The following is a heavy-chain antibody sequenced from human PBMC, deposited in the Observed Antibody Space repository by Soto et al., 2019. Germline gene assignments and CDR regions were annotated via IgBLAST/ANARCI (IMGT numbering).Heavy chain of an antibody. J-gene: IGHJ4*02. CDR3: ARVKFGGITIFGVVPHFDY. CDR1: GGSIRSYC. CDR2: ICNSGTT. D-gene: IGHD3-3*01. V-gene: IGHV4-59*08. Sequence: PSETLSLTCTVSGGSIRSYCWTWIRQPPGEGLEWIGCICNSGTTNYNPSLKSRVTISVDTSKNQFSLKLSSVTAADTAVYYCARVKFGGITIFGVVPHFDYWGQGTLVTVSS.